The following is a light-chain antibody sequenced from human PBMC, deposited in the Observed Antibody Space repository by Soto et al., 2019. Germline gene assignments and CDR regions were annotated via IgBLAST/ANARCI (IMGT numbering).Light chain of an antibody. CDR2: GAS. CDR1: QSVSSSY. V-gene: IGKV3-20*01. J-gene: IGKJ2*01. Sequence: EIVLTQSPGTLSLSPGERATLSCRASQSVSSSYLAWYQQKPGQAPRPLIYGASSRATGIADRFSGSGSGTDFTLTISRLEPEDFAVYYCLQYGSSPYTFGKGTKLEIK. CDR3: LQYGSSPYT.